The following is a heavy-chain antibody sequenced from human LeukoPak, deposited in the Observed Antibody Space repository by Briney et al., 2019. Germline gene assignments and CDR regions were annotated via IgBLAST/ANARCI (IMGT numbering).Heavy chain of an antibody. D-gene: IGHD5-12*01. CDR2: ISNSGGRT. CDR3: AKSYNGYESKPDY. Sequence: GGSLRLSCAASGFTFSSFAMSWVRQAPGKGLEWVSSISNSGGRTFYTDSVKGRFTISRDNSKITLYLQMNSLRAEDTAVYYCAKSYNGYESKPDYWGQGTLVTVSS. J-gene: IGHJ4*02. V-gene: IGHV3-23*01. CDR1: GFTFSSFA.